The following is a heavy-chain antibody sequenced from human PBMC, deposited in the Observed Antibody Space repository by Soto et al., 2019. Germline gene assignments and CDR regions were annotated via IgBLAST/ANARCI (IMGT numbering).Heavy chain of an antibody. CDR2: IKSKGAGGAR. CDR1: GFMFSSAW. J-gene: IGHJ4*02. D-gene: IGHD1-1*01. V-gene: IGHV3-15*01. CDR3: VEGWNDF. Sequence: EVQMVQSGGDLVKPGGSLRLSCVTSGFMFSSAWMSWVRQAPGKGLEWVARIKSKGAGGARDYADPVKGRFTISRDDSKNTVYLQMNSLRAEDTAVYYCVEGWNDFWGQGTLVTVSS.